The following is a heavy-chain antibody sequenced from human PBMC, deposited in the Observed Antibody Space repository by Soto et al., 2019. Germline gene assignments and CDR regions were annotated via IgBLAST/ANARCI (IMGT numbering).Heavy chain of an antibody. Sequence: EVQLVQSGAEVKKPGESLKISCKGSGYSFTSYSIGWVRQMPGKGLEWMGSIYPGDSNTRYRPSFQGQVTNSADKSISTAYLQWSSLKASDTAMYYCARLGAASYYYYGMDVWGQGTTVTVSS. D-gene: IGHD2-15*01. J-gene: IGHJ6*02. V-gene: IGHV5-51*01. CDR1: GYSFTSYS. CDR2: IYPGDSNT. CDR3: ARLGAASYYYYGMDV.